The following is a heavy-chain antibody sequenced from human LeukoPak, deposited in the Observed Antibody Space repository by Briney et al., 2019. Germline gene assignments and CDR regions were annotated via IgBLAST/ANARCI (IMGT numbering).Heavy chain of an antibody. V-gene: IGHV1-69*01. D-gene: IGHD3-22*01. CDR3: ARANYYYDSSGYYYVGFYYFDY. J-gene: IGHJ4*02. CDR1: GGTFSSYA. Sequence: SVKVSCKASGGTFSSYAISWVRQAPGQGLEWMGGIIPIFGTANYAQKFQGRVTITADESTSTAYMELSSLRSEDTAVYYCARANYYYDSSGYYYVGFYYFDYWGQGTLVTVSS. CDR2: IIPIFGTA.